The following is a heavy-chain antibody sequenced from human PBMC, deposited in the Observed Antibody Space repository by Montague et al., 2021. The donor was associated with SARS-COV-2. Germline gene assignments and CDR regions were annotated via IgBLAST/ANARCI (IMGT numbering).Heavy chain of an antibody. J-gene: IGHJ6*03. Sequence: SETLSLTCAVHGSSFSGYYWNWIRQSPGKGLAWIGEINHGGSTKFSPSLKGRLTISTDTSKNQFSLKLTSVAAADTAVYYCARLRDGVVPSPILGVGPFYSYYYMDVWGRGTPVTVSS. V-gene: IGHV4-34*01. CDR2: INHGGST. D-gene: IGHD3-10*01. CDR1: GSSFSGYY. CDR3: ARLRDGVVPSPILGVGPFYSYYYMDV.